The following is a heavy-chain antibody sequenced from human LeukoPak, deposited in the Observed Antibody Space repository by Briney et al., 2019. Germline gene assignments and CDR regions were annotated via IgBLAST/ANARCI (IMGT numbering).Heavy chain of an antibody. Sequence: SETLSLTCTVSGGSLDSHYWSWIRQPPGKGLEWIGYISYNGNTNYNPSPKSRVTITVDSSKNQFSLKMNSVTAADTAMYYCARGLSNTMIVRWFDPWGQGTLVTVSS. D-gene: IGHD3-22*01. CDR1: GGSLDSHY. CDR2: ISYNGNT. V-gene: IGHV4-59*11. CDR3: ARGLSNTMIVRWFDP. J-gene: IGHJ5*02.